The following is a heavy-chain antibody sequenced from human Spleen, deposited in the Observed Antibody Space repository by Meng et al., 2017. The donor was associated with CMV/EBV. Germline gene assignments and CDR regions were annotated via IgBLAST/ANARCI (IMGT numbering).Heavy chain of an antibody. CDR3: ARDFSDIEGHYYDCFDP. CDR2: ISGYNGRT. Sequence: ASVKVSCKTSGYPFTSYGISWVRQAPGQGLEWMGWISGYNGRTNYAQNFHGRLTMTADTSTSTAYMELRSLRSGDTDDTAMYYCARDFSDIEGHYYDCFDPWGQGTLVTVSS. V-gene: IGHV1-18*01. J-gene: IGHJ5*02. D-gene: IGHD3-22*01. CDR1: GYPFTSYG.